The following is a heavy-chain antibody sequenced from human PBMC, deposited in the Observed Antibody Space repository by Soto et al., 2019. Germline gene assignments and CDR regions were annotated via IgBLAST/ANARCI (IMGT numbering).Heavy chain of an antibody. CDR3: AKSSLADCPHGYFRGGSSYYSYYYGMDV. CDR2: IIPIFGTA. Sequence: SVKVSCKASGGTFSSYAISWVRQAPGQGLEWMGGIIPIFGTANYAQKFQGRVTITADESTSTAYMELSSLRSEDTAVYYCAKSSLADCPHGYFRGGSSYYSYYYGMDVWGQGTPVTVSS. CDR1: GGTFSSYA. J-gene: IGHJ6*02. D-gene: IGHD2-15*01. V-gene: IGHV1-69*13.